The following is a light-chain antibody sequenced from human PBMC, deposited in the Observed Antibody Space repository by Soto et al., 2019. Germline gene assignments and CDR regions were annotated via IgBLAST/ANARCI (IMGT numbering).Light chain of an antibody. CDR2: EGN. Sequence: QSALTQPASVSGSPGQSITISCTGTSSDVGSYNLVSWYRQHPGKAPKLMIYEGNKRPSGVSSRFSGSKSGNTASLTISGLQAEDEAYYYCCSYAGSSTFVFGGGTKLTVL. CDR1: SSDVGSYNL. V-gene: IGLV2-23*03. J-gene: IGLJ2*01. CDR3: CSYAGSSTFV.